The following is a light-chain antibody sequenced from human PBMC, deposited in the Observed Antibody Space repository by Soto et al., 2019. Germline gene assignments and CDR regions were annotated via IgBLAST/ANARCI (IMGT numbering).Light chain of an antibody. Sequence: ENVLTQSPGALSLSPGERATLSCRASQSVTSSYLAWYQQKPGQAPRLLIYSASSRATGVPDRFSGSGPATDFTLTISRVEPEDFAVYYCQQYGSSRNTFGQGTKVDI. CDR2: SAS. CDR1: QSVTSSY. V-gene: IGKV3-20*01. CDR3: QQYGSSRNT. J-gene: IGKJ2*01.